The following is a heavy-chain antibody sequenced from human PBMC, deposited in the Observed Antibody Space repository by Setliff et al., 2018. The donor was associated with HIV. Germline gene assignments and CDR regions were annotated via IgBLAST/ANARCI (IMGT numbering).Heavy chain of an antibody. CDR2: IKQDGSEK. Sequence: PVGSLRLSCAASGFTFSSYWMSWVRQAPGKGLEWVANIKQDGSEKYYVDSVKGRFTISRDNAKNSLYLQMNSLRAEDTAVYYCARDRGVYYYGSGPDLYYFDYWGQGTLVTVSS. CDR3: ARDRGVYYYGSGPDLYYFDY. D-gene: IGHD3-10*01. V-gene: IGHV3-7*01. CDR1: GFTFSSYW. J-gene: IGHJ4*02.